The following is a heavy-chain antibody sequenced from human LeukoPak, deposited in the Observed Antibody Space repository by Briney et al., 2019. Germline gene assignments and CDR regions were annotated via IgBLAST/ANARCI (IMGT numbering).Heavy chain of an antibody. J-gene: IGHJ4*02. V-gene: IGHV4-59*12. D-gene: IGHD6-19*01. CDR2: IYYSGST. CDR1: GGSISSYY. CDR3: AREVSAVAGLFYFDS. Sequence: SETLSLTCTVSGGSISSYYWSLIRQPPGKGLEWIGYIYYSGSTNYNPSLKSRVTISVDTSKNQLSLKLSSVTAADTAVYYCAREVSAVAGLFYFDSWGQGALVTVSS.